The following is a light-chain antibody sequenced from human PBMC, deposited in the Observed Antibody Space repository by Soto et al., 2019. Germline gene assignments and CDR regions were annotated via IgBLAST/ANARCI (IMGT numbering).Light chain of an antibody. Sequence: DIPMTQSPSTLSASVGDRVTITCRASQSISSWLAWYQQKPGKAPNLLIYNASSVESGVPSRFSGSGSGTEFTLTISSLQPDDFATHYCQQYNSYPLTFGGGTKVEIK. CDR1: QSISSW. CDR3: QQYNSYPLT. CDR2: NAS. V-gene: IGKV1-5*03. J-gene: IGKJ4*01.